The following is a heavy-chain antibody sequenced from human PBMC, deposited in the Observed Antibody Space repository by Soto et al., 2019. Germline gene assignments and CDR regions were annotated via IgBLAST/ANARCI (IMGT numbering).Heavy chain of an antibody. J-gene: IGHJ5*02. D-gene: IGHD3-10*01. V-gene: IGHV1-69*04. CDR1: GGTFSSYT. Sequence: SVKVSCKASGGTFSSYTISWVRQAPGQGLEWMGRIIPILGIANYAQKFQGRVTITADKSTSTAYMELSSLRSEDTAVYYCARDILYYYGSDSDDWLDPWGQGTLVTVS. CDR2: IIPILGIA. CDR3: ARDILYYYGSDSDDWLDP.